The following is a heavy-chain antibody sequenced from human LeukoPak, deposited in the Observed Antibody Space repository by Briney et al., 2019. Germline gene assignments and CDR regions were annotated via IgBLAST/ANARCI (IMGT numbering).Heavy chain of an antibody. CDR2: ISYDGTNK. Sequence: PGRSLRLSCAASGFTFSSYGMHWVRQAPGKGLEWVAIISYDGTNKYFADSVKGRFTNSRDNSKNTLYLHMNSLRTEDTAVYYCAKXHHRSNFFGVVTGNYDYWGQGTLVTVSS. J-gene: IGHJ4*02. CDR1: GFTFSSYG. D-gene: IGHD3-3*01. V-gene: IGHV3-30*18. CDR3: AKXHHRSNFFGVVTGNYDY.